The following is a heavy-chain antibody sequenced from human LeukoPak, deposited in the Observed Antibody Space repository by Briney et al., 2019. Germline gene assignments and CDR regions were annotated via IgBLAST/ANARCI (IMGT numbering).Heavy chain of an antibody. V-gene: IGHV3-48*01. CDR2: ITSSGSAV. CDR1: GFMFSIYS. J-gene: IGHJ4*02. D-gene: IGHD1-26*01. CDR3: ASQWELHPVF. Sequence: PGGSLRLSCAASGFMFSIYSMNWVRQAPGKGLEWLSYITSSGSAVYYADSVRGRFTMSRDNVKKSLYLQMNSLRAEDTAVYYCASQWELHPVFWGQGTLVTVSS.